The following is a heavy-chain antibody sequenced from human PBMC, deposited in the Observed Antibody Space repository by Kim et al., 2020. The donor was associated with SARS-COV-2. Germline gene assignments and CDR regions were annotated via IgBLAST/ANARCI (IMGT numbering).Heavy chain of an antibody. Sequence: SETLSLTCAVSGGSISSGGYSWSWIRQPPGKGLEWIGYIYHSGSTYYNPSLKSRVTISVDRSKNQFSLKLSSVTAADTAVYYCARAGRLRVKYFDYWGQGTLVTVSS. CDR2: IYHSGST. D-gene: IGHD4-17*01. CDR1: GGSISSGGYS. CDR3: ARAGRLRVKYFDY. V-gene: IGHV4-30-2*01. J-gene: IGHJ4*02.